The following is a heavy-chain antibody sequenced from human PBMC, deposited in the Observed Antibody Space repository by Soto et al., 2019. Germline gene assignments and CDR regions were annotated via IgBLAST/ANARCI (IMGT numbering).Heavy chain of an antibody. Sequence: SAKVSFKASCYTFTSYGISWVRQAPVQGLEWMGWISAYNGNTNYAQKLQGRVTMTTDTSTSTAYMELRSLRSDDTAVYYCARGKGISSSWYGDYYYYGMDVWGQGTTVTVYS. J-gene: IGHJ6*02. D-gene: IGHD6-13*01. V-gene: IGHV1-18*01. CDR3: ARGKGISSSWYGDYYYYGMDV. CDR2: ISAYNGNT. CDR1: CYTFTSYG.